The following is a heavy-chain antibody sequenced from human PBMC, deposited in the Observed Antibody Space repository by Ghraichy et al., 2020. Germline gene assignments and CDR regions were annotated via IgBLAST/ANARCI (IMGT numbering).Heavy chain of an antibody. D-gene: IGHD1-14*01. J-gene: IGHJ5*02. V-gene: IGHV3-11*01. CDR1: GFTFSDYY. Sequence: GSLRLSCAASGFTFSDYYMSWIRQAPGKGLEWVSYISSSGSTIYYADSVKGRFTISRDNAKNSLYLQMNSLRAEDTAVYYCARERLYTTTRTASILNPWGQGTLVTVSS. CDR3: ARERLYTTTRTASILNP. CDR2: ISSSGSTI.